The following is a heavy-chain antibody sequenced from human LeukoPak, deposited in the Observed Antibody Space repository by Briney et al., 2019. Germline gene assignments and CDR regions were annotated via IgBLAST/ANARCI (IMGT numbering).Heavy chain of an antibody. V-gene: IGHV1-2*02. CDR3: ARNYYDSSGYYGGFQI. D-gene: IGHD3-22*01. CDR2: INPNSGVT. J-gene: IGHJ3*02. Sequence: ASVKVSCKASGYSFTAFYIHWVRQAPGQGREWMGWINPNSGVTNYAQKFQGRLTMTRDTSISTAYMELSRLRSDDTAVYYCARNYYDSSGYYGGFQIWGPGTMVPVSS. CDR1: GYSFTAFY.